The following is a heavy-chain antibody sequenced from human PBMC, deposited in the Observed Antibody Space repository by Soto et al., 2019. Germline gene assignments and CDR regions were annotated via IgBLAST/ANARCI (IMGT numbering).Heavy chain of an antibody. J-gene: IGHJ6*03. CDR2: IYYSGST. D-gene: IGHD4-4*01. Sequence: PSETLSLTCTVSGGSISSYYWSWIRQPPGKGLEWIGYIYYSGSTNYNPSLKSRVTISVDTSKNQFSLKLSSVTAADTAVYYCARVRGKPADSNDSYYYYYMDVWGKGTTVTFSS. CDR3: ARVRGKPADSNDSYYYYYMDV. CDR1: GGSISSYY. V-gene: IGHV4-59*01.